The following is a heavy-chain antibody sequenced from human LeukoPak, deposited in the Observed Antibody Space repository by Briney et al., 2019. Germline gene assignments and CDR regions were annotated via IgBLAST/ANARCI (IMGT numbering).Heavy chain of an antibody. J-gene: IGHJ3*02. CDR3: ASFLGYCSGGSCPDAFDI. D-gene: IGHD2-15*01. Sequence: SETLSLTCAVYGGSFSGYYWSWIRQPPGKGLEWIGEINHSGSTNYNPSLKSRVTISVDTSKNQFSLKLSSETAADTAVYYRASFLGYCSGGSCPDAFDIWGQGTMVTVSS. V-gene: IGHV4-34*01. CDR1: GGSFSGYY. CDR2: INHSGST.